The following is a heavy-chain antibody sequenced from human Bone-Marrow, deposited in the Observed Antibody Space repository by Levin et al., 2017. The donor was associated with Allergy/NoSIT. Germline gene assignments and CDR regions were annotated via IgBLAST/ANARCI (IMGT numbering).Heavy chain of an antibody. Sequence: SETLSLTCTASGGSISSSFYYWAWVRQPPGKGLEWIGTIYHSGTTYYNPSLKSRVTISVDTSKNQFSLKLTSVTAADKAVYYCARHAPPPAVYGGNTGICDLWGRGTLVTVSS. CDR1: GGSISSSFYY. J-gene: IGHJ2*01. V-gene: IGHV4-39*01. CDR3: ARHAPPPAVYGGNTGICDL. CDR2: IYHSGTT. D-gene: IGHD4-23*01.